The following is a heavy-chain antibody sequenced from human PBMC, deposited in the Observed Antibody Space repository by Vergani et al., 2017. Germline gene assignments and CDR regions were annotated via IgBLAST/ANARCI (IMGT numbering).Heavy chain of an antibody. CDR1: GGSISSGSYY. V-gene: IGHV4-61*02. CDR3: ARDLEVGATGWFDP. Sequence: QVQLQESGPGLVKPSQTLSLTCTVSGGSISSGSYYWSWIRHPAGKGLGWSGRIDTSGSTHYNPSLKSRVTISVDTAQNQFSLKLSSVTAADTAVYYCARDLEVGATGWFDPWGQGTLVTVSS. D-gene: IGHD1-26*01. J-gene: IGHJ5*02. CDR2: IDTSGST.